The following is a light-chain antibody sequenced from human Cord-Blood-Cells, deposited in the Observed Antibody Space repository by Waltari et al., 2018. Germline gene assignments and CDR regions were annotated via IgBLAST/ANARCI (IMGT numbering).Light chain of an antibody. J-gene: IGLJ1*01. CDR2: EVS. CDR3: SSYAGSNNYV. CDR1: SSDVGGYTY. V-gene: IGLV2-8*01. Sequence: QSALTQPPSASGSPGQSVTISCTGTSSDVGGYTYVSWYQQHPGKAPKLMFYEVSKRPSGVPDRFSGSKSGNTASLTVSGLQAEDEADYYCSSYAGSNNYVFGTGTKVTVL.